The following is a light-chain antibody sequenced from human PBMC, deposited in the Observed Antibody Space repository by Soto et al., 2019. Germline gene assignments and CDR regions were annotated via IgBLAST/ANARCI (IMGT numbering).Light chain of an antibody. CDR2: GAS. V-gene: IGKV3-20*01. CDR3: QQYGSSPQT. Sequence: EVVLTQSPGTLSLSPGERATLSCRASQSVSSSYLAWYQQKPGQAPRLLIYGASSRATGLPDRFSGSGSVTDFTLTISRLDPEDFAVYYCQQYGSSPQTFGQGTKGEIK. CDR1: QSVSSSY. J-gene: IGKJ1*01.